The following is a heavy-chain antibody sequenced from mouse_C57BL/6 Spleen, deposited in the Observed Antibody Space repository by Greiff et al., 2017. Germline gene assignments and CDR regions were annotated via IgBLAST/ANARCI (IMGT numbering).Heavy chain of an antibody. CDR3: ARGDYGNYGYAMDY. D-gene: IGHD2-1*01. V-gene: IGHV1-66*01. Sequence: QVQLQQSGPELVKPGASVKISCKASGYSFTSYYIHWVKQRPGQGLEWIGWIYPGSGNTKYNEKFKGKATLTADTSSSTAYMQLSSLTSEDSAVYYCARGDYGNYGYAMDYWGQGTSVTVSS. J-gene: IGHJ4*01. CDR1: GYSFTSYY. CDR2: IYPGSGNT.